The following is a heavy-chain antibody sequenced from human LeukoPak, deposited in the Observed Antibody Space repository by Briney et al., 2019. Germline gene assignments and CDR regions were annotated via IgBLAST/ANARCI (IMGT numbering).Heavy chain of an antibody. D-gene: IGHD3-22*01. V-gene: IGHV3-13*01. Sequence: GGSLRLSCAASGFTFSSYDMHWVRQATGKGLEWVSAIGTAGDTYYPGSVKGRFTISRENAKNSLYLQMNSPRAGDTAVYYCARGLGFYDSSGYYYVKAFDIWGQGTMVTVSS. J-gene: IGHJ3*02. CDR1: GFTFSSYD. CDR2: IGTAGDT. CDR3: ARGLGFYDSSGYYYVKAFDI.